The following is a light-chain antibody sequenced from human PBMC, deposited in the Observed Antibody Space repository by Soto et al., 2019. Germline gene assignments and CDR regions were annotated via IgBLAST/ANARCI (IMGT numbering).Light chain of an antibody. J-gene: IGLJ3*02. CDR2: YDS. CDR1: NIGSKS. V-gene: IGLV3-21*01. CDR3: QVWDISSGHVV. Sequence: SYELTQPPSVSVAPGKTASVACEGRNIGSKSVHWYQKKSGQAPVLVMYYDSDRPSGIPERYSGANSGNTATLTISRVEAGDEAGYYCQVWDISSGHVVFGGGTKVTVL.